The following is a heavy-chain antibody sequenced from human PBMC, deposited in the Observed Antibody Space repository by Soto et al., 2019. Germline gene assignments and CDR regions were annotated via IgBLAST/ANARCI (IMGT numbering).Heavy chain of an antibody. CDR2: IYYSGST. V-gene: IGHV4-59*08. CDR3: ARGPYYDLIWNYYYMDV. Sequence: QVQLQESGPGLVKPSETLSLSCNVSGGSISGHYWSWVRQTPGKGLEWIGYIYYSGSTNYNPSLKSRVTISVYTSKNHFSLRLTSVTAADTAVYYCARGPYYDLIWNYYYMDVWGKGTTVTVS. CDR1: GGSISGHY. J-gene: IGHJ6*03. D-gene: IGHD3-16*01.